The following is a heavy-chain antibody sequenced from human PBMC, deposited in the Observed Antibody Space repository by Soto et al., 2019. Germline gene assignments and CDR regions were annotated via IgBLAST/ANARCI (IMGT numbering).Heavy chain of an antibody. Sequence: QVQLVQSGAEVKKPGSSVKVSCKASGGTFSSYAISWVRQAPGQGLEWMGGIIPIFGTANYAQKFQGRVTITGDGSTSTAYMAWRSLRPEDTAVYYCARVSIAAVGPDIPHYYYDGMDVWGQGTTVTVSS. CDR3: ARVSIAAVGPDIPHYYYDGMDV. D-gene: IGHD6-13*01. CDR1: GGTFSSYA. V-gene: IGHV1-69*12. J-gene: IGHJ6*02. CDR2: IIPIFGTA.